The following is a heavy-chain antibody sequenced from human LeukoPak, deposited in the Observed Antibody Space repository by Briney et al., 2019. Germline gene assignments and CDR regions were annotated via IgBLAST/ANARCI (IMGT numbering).Heavy chain of an antibody. Sequence: GASVKVSCKASGYTFTSYGISWVRQAPGQGLEWMGWISAYSGNTNYAQKLQGRVTMTTDTSTSTAYMELRSLRSDDTAVYYCARDGASIAARPKPDYWGQGTLVTVSS. J-gene: IGHJ4*02. CDR1: GYTFTSYG. CDR3: ARDGASIAARPKPDY. CDR2: ISAYSGNT. D-gene: IGHD6-6*01. V-gene: IGHV1-18*01.